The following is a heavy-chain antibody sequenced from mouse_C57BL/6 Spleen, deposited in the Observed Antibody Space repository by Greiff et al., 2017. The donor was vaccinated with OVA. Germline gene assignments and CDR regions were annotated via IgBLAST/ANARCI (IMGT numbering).Heavy chain of an antibody. CDR3: ARSRATGTVFAY. J-gene: IGHJ2*01. CDR1: GYTFTSYW. CDR2: IYPSDSET. D-gene: IGHD3-3*01. Sequence: VQLQQPGAELVRPGSSVKLSCKASGYTFTSYWMDWVKQRPGQGLEWIGNIYPSDSETHYNQKFKDKATLTVDKSSSTAYMQLSSLTSEDSAVYSCARSRATGTVFAYWGQGTTLTVSS. V-gene: IGHV1-61*01.